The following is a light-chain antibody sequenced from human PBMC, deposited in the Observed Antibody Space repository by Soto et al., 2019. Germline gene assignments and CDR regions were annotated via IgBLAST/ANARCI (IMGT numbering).Light chain of an antibody. CDR3: QQYSNWPPGT. CDR1: QSVRSN. Sequence: EIVMTQSPATLSVSPGERATLSCRASQSVRSNLAWYQQKPGQAPRLLIYGASTRATGIPARFSGSGSGTELTLTISSLQSEDFAVYYCQQYSNWPPGTFGQGTKVEIK. J-gene: IGKJ1*01. V-gene: IGKV3-15*01. CDR2: GAS.